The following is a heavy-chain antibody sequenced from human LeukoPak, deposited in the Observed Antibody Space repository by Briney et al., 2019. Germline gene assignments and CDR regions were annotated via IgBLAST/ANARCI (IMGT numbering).Heavy chain of an antibody. J-gene: IGHJ4*02. Sequence: ASVKVSFTASGGTFSIYAISWVRQAQGQGLEWMGGIIPILGIANYAQKFQGRVTITADKSTSTAYMELSSLRSEDTAVYYCARGRAVAAFDYWGQGTLVTVSS. D-gene: IGHD6-19*01. CDR3: ARGRAVAAFDY. CDR1: GGTFSIYA. CDR2: IIPILGIA. V-gene: IGHV1-69*10.